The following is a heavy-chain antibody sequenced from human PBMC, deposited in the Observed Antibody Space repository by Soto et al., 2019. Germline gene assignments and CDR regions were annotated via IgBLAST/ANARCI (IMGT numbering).Heavy chain of an antibody. D-gene: IGHD3-10*01. CDR1: GGSIGGVGYS. V-gene: IGHV4-30-2*01. CDR2: MYHSGTF. J-gene: IGHJ5*02. CDR3: ARAQFYSGSGNYNNLMFDA. Sequence: SETLSLTCAVSGGSIGGVGYSWSWIRQPPGGGLEWIGYMYHSGTFLKSPSLKTRLTMSLDMSKDQFSLTLNSMTAADTAVYYCARAQFYSGSGNYNNLMFDAWGQGIQVTVSS.